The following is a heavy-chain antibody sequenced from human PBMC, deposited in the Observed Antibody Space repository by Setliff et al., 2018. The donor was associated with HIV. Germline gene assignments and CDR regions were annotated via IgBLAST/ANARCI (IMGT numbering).Heavy chain of an antibody. V-gene: IGHV1-3*01. CDR3: AGAAPGGGNDYFCY. D-gene: IGHD3-16*01. J-gene: IGHJ4*02. CDR2: INSGTGNT. CDR1: GFIFTNYG. Sequence: ASVKVSCKASGFIFTNYGIHWVRQAPGHSLEWMGFINSGTGNTIYSQKFQGRVTFSRDTSASTDHVEVNSLTSEDTAVYYCAGAAPGGGNDYFCYWGQGALVTVAS.